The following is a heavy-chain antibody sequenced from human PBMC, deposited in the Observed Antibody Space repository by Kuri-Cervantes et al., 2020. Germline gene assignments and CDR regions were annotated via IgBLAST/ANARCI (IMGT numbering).Heavy chain of an antibody. CDR2: ISWNSGSI. CDR3: AKVDYYDSSGPQGGAFDI. V-gene: IGHV3-9*01. J-gene: IGHJ3*02. D-gene: IGHD3-22*01. Sequence: SLKISCAASTFIFDDYAMHWVRQAPGKGLEWVSGISWNSGSIGYADSVKGRFTISRDNAKNSLYLQMNSLRAEDTALYYCAKVDYYDSSGPQGGAFDIWGQGTMVTVSS. CDR1: TFIFDDYA.